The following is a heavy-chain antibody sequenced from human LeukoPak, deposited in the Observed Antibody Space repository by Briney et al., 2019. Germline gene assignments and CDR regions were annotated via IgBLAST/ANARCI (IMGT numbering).Heavy chain of an antibody. J-gene: IGHJ4*02. V-gene: IGHV3-7*01. D-gene: IGHD3-10*01. Sequence: GGSLRLSCAASGFTFNSYWMSWVRQAPGKGLEWVANIKQDGSEKNYVDSVRGRFTISRDTAEHSLYLQMNRLRDEDTAVYYCAGVGWFGELTRHPVGDSWGQGTLVIVSS. CDR3: AGVGWFGELTRHPVGDS. CDR2: IKQDGSEK. CDR1: GFTFNSYW.